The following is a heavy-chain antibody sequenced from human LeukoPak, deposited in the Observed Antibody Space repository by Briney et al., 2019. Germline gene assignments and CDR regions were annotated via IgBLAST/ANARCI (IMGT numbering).Heavy chain of an antibody. CDR1: GGSISSSSYY. CDR2: IYYSGST. CDR3: ARRGTTVTP. J-gene: IGHJ5*02. Sequence: PSETLSLTCTVSGGSISSSSYYWGWIRQPPGKGLEWIGSIYYSGSTYYNPSLKSRVTISVDTSKNQFSLKLSSVTAADTAVYYCARRGTTVTPWGQGTLVTVSS. D-gene: IGHD4-17*01. V-gene: IGHV4-39*01.